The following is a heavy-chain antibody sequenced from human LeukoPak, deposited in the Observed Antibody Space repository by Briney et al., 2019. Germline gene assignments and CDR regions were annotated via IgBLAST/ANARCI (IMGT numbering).Heavy chain of an antibody. J-gene: IGHJ4*02. CDR2: INQNGSVQ. Sequence: PGGSLRLSXAASGFTFSNYWMTWVRQSPGKGLEWVANINQNGSVQLYVDSVKGRLTISRDNARNSLYLQMNNLRAEDTALYFCARDQGAPGDYWGQGTLVTVSS. D-gene: IGHD4/OR15-4a*01. V-gene: IGHV3-7*01. CDR1: GFTFSNYW. CDR3: ARDQGAPGDY.